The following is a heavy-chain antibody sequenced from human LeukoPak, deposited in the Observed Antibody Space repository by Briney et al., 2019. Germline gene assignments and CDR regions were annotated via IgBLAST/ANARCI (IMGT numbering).Heavy chain of an antibody. CDR2: FDPEDGET. V-gene: IGHV1-24*01. Sequence: ASVKVSCKASGYTFTSYYMHWVRQAPGQGLEWMGGFDPEDGETIYAQKFQGRVTMTEDTSTDTAYMELSSLRSEDTAVYYCATAHYCSSTSCVGYYYVDVWGKGITVTVSS. J-gene: IGHJ6*03. CDR1: GYTFTSYY. CDR3: ATAHYCSSTSCVGYYYVDV. D-gene: IGHD2-2*01.